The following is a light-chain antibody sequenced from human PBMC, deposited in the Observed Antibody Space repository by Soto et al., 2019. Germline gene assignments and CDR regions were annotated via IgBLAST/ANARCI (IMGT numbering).Light chain of an antibody. CDR2: STN. J-gene: IGLJ2*01. CDR3: VLYMGSGIGV. CDR1: SGSVSTTYY. Sequence: QAVVTQEPSFSVSPGGTVTLTCGLSSGSVSTTYYPTWYQQTPGQAPRTLIYSTNIRSSGVPDRFSGSILGNKAALTITGAQADDESDYYCVLYMGSGIGVFGGETQLTVL. V-gene: IGLV8-61*01.